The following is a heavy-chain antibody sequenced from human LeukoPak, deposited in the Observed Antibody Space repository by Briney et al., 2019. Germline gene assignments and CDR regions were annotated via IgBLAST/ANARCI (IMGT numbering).Heavy chain of an antibody. J-gene: IGHJ4*02. CDR2: IYHSGST. CDR1: SYSISNSAYY. Sequence: SETLSLTCTVSSYSISNSAYYWGWIRQPPGKGLEWIGSIYHSGSTHYTPSLKSRVTISLDMSKNQFPLQLRSVTAADTAVYYCGREVGATRAIDYWGQGTLVTVSS. D-gene: IGHD1-26*01. V-gene: IGHV4-38-2*02. CDR3: GREVGATRAIDY.